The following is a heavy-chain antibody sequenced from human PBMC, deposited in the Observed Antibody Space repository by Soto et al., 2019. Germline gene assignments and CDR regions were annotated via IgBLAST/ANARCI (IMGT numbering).Heavy chain of an antibody. J-gene: IGHJ4*02. D-gene: IGHD3-16*01. CDR2: IYYSGST. CDR3: AXXXXXWPXRLDY. Sequence: QVQLQESGPGLVKPSETLSLNCTVSGGPISSYYWSWIRQSPGKGLEWIGYIYYSGSTNYNPSLXSXXXXXXXXXXXXXXXXXXXXXXXXXXXXXCAXXXXXWPXRLDYWGQGTLVTVSS. CDR1: GGPISSYY. V-gene: IGHV4-59*01.